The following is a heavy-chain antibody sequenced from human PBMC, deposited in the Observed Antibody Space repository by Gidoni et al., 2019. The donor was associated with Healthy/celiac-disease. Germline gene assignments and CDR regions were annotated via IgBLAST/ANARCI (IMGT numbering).Heavy chain of an antibody. J-gene: IGHJ5*02. V-gene: IGHV1-8*01. CDR2: MNPNSGNT. D-gene: IGHD2-15*01. Sequence: QVQLVQSGAEVKKPGASVKVSCKASGYTFTRYDINWVRQATGQGLEWMGWMNPNSGNTGYAQKFQGRVTMTRNTSISTAYMELSSLRSEDTAVYYCAREVGIVVVVAGDNWFDPWGQGTLVTVSS. CDR3: AREVGIVVVVAGDNWFDP. CDR1: GYTFTRYD.